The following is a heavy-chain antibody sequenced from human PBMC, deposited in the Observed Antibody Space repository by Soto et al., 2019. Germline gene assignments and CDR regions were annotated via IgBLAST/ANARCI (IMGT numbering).Heavy chain of an antibody. CDR1: GYPISSGYY. CDR3: ARSSGYVPGGY. V-gene: IGHV4-38-2*01. Sequence: SETLSLTCAVSGYPISSGYYWGWIRQPPGKGLEWIGIIHHSGSTYYNPSLRSRITISVDTSKNQFSLKMPSVTAADTAVYYCARSSGYVPGGYWGQGILVT. J-gene: IGHJ4*02. D-gene: IGHD5-12*01. CDR2: IHHSGST.